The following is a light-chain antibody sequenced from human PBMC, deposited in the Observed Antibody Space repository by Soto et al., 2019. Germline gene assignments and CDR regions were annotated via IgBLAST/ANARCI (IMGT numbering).Light chain of an antibody. CDR2: RDT. CDR3: QVWDSSTYV. V-gene: IGLV3-9*01. J-gene: IGLJ1*01. Sequence: SYELTQPLSVSVALGQTARITCGGNNIGSNNVHWYQQKPGQAPVLVIYRDTNRPSGIPERFSGSSSGNTATLTISRAQAGDEADYYCQVWDSSTYVFGTGTKLTVL. CDR1: NIGSNN.